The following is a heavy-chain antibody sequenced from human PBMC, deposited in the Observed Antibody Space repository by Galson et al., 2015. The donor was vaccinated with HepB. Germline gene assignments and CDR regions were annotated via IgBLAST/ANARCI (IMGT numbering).Heavy chain of an antibody. CDR2: TYYRSKWYN. Sequence: CAISGDSVSSNSAAWNWIRQSPSRGLEWLGRTYYRSKWYNDYAVSVKSRITINPDTSKNQFSLQLNSVTPEDTAVYYCARDLAGYSSSWSVYYFGYWGQGTLVTVSS. CDR3: ARDLAGYSSSWSVYYFGY. D-gene: IGHD6-13*01. J-gene: IGHJ4*02. V-gene: IGHV6-1*01. CDR1: GDSVSSNSAA.